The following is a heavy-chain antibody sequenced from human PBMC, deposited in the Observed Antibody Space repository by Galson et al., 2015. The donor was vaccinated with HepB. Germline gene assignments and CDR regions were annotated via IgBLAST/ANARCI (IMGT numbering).Heavy chain of an antibody. Sequence: SVKVSCKASGYTFTSYAMHWVRQAPGQRLEWMGWINAGNGNTKYSQKFQGRVTITRDTSASTAYMELSSLRSEDTAVYYCARSGVHYYDSSGYYSNYYYYGMDVWGQGTTVTVSS. CDR1: GYTFTSYA. CDR3: ARSGVHYYDSSGYYSNYYYYGMDV. CDR2: INAGNGNT. J-gene: IGHJ6*02. D-gene: IGHD3-22*01. V-gene: IGHV1-3*01.